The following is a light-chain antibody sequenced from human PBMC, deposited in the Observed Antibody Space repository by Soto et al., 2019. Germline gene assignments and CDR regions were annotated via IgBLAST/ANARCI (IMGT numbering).Light chain of an antibody. J-gene: IGKJ1*01. CDR3: LQHHSYPWT. V-gene: IGKV1-5*03. CDR2: QAS. CDR1: QSISSY. Sequence: DIQMTQSPSTLSASVGDRVTISCRASQSISSYLAWYQQKPGKAPKFLIYQASSLESGAPSRFGGSGSGTDFTLTISSVEPEDFATYYCLQHHSYPWTFGQGTKVDIK.